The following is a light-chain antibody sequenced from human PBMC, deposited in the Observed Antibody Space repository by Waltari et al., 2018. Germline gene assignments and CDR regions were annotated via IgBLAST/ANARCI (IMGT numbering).Light chain of an antibody. CDR3: SSYTSSSTPYVV. CDR2: DVS. CDR1: SSDVGGYNY. J-gene: IGLJ2*01. V-gene: IGLV2-14*01. Sequence: QSALTQPASVSGSPGPSITLPCTGTSSDVGGYNYVSWYQQHPGKAPKLMIYDVSKRPSGVSNRFSGSKSGNTASLTIAGLQAEDEADYYCSSYTSSSTPYVVFGGGTKLTVL.